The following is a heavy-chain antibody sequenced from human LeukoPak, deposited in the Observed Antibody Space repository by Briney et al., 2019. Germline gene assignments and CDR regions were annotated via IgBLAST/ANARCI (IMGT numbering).Heavy chain of an antibody. CDR2: IYHSGST. CDR3: ASSIVVVPAAISGRVDY. CDR1: GGSISSGCYS. D-gene: IGHD2-2*02. J-gene: IGHJ4*02. Sequence: SETLSLTCAVSGGSISSGCYSWSWLRQPPGKGLEWIGYIYHSGSTYYNPSIKSRLTISVDRSKNQFSLKLSSVTAADTAVYYWASSIVVVPAAISGRVDYWGQGTLGTVSS. V-gene: IGHV4-30-2*01.